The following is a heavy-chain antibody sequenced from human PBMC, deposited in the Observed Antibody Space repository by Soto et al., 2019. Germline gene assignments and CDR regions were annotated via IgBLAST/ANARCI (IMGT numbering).Heavy chain of an antibody. Sequence: GGSLRLSCAASGFTFSSYATSWVRQAPGKGLEWVSAISGSGGSTYYADSVKGRFTISRDNSKNTLYLQMNSLRAEDTAVYYCAKLKGVVRNYYYYYMDVWGKGTTVTVSS. CDR3: AKLKGVVRNYYYYYMDV. CDR1: GFTFSSYA. D-gene: IGHD3-3*01. CDR2: ISGSGGST. J-gene: IGHJ6*03. V-gene: IGHV3-23*01.